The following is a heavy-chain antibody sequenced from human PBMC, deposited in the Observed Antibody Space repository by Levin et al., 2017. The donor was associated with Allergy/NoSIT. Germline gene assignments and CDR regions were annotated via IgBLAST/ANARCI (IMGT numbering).Heavy chain of an antibody. J-gene: IGHJ4*02. CDR2: ISGSGGTA. Sequence: GESLKISCAASGFNFKNYAMSWVRQVPVKGLEWISGISGSGGTANYADSVRERFSISRDNSKNELYLFMHNLRADDTAIYYCAKDLSSSSGWNYGDSWGQGIVVNVSS. CDR1: GFNFKNYA. CDR3: AKDLSSSSGWNYGDS. V-gene: IGHV3-23*01. D-gene: IGHD6-19*01.